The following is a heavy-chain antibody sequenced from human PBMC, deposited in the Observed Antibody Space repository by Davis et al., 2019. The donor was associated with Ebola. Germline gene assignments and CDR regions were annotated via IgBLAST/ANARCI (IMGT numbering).Heavy chain of an antibody. V-gene: IGHV3-23*01. CDR1: GFTFSSYA. CDR3: ARSVAGFFDH. CDR2: ISGSGGST. D-gene: IGHD6-19*01. Sequence: GESLKISCAASGFTFSSYAMSWVRQAPGKGLEWVSAISGSGGSTYYADSVKGRFTISRHNSKNTLYLQMNSLRAEDTAVYYCARSVAGFFDHWGQGTLVTVSS. J-gene: IGHJ4*02.